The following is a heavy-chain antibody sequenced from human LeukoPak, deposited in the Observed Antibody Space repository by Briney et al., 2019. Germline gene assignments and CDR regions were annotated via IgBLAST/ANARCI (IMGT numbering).Heavy chain of an antibody. CDR2: ISYDGSKK. CDR1: GFTFSSYG. D-gene: IGHD1-26*01. Sequence: GGSLRLSCAASGFTFSSYGMHWLRQAPGKGLEWVAVISYDGSKKYYADSVKGRFTISRDNSKNTLYLQMNSLRAEDTAVYYCAKDQWELRAFFDYWGQGTLVTVSS. V-gene: IGHV3-30*18. J-gene: IGHJ4*02. CDR3: AKDQWELRAFFDY.